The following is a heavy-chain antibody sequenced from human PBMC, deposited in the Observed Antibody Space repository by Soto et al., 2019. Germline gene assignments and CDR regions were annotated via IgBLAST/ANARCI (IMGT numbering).Heavy chain of an antibody. CDR1: GFTFSNYG. CDR2: IWYDASNK. CDR3: ARDLGDSSNSYHNEFDP. J-gene: IGHJ5*02. V-gene: IGHV3-33*01. D-gene: IGHD2-21*01. Sequence: GGSLRLSCAASGFTFSNYGMHWVRQAPGKGLEWVALIWYDASNKYYADSVKGRFTISRDNSKNTLYLQMNSLRAEDTAMYYCARDLGDSSNSYHNEFDPWGQGTLVTVSS.